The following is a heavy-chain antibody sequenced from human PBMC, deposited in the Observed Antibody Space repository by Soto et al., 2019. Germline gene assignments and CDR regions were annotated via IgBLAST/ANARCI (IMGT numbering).Heavy chain of an antibody. V-gene: IGHV3-23*01. CDR2: ISGSGGKT. D-gene: IGHD6-19*01. CDR3: AKGRSSIAVANYFDY. J-gene: IGHJ4*02. Sequence: EVQLLESGGGLVQPGGSLRLSCAASGFTFSSHAMSWVRQAPGKGLEWVSTISGSGGKTYYADSVKGRFTISRDNSKNPLFLQMNSLGAEDTAKYYCAKGRSSIAVANYFDYWGQGTVVTVSS. CDR1: GFTFSSHA.